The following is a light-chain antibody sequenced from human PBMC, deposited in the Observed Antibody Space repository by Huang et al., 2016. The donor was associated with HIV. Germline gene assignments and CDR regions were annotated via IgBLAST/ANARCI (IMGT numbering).Light chain of an antibody. V-gene: IGKV1-5*03. CDR3: QQYSSYSSWT. Sequence: IQMTQSPSTLSASVGDRVTITCRASQSFSDWLAWYQQKPGKPPDLLIYKASNLEDGVPLRFSGTGYGTEFTLIISSVQSDDSATYYCQQYSSYSSWTFGQGTRLQIK. J-gene: IGKJ2*02. CDR2: KAS. CDR1: QSFSDW.